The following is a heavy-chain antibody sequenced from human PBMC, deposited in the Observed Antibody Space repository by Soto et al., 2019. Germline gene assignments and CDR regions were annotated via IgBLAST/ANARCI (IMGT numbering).Heavy chain of an antibody. CDR3: ARDGTLYNSRAYYYLY. V-gene: IGHV1-69*01. D-gene: IGHD3-22*01. CDR1: GGTFSSYT. CDR2: ITPMFGTP. Sequence: QVPLVQSGAEVKKPGSSVKVSCKASGGTFSSYTITWVRQAPGQGLEWMGGITPMFGTPNYAQKFRGRVTITADESTSTAYMELSSLRSEDTAMYFCARDGTLYNSRAYYYLYWGQGTLVTDSS. J-gene: IGHJ4*02.